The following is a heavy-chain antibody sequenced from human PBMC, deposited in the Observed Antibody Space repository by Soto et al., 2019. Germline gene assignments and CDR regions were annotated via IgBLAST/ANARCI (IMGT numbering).Heavy chain of an antibody. CDR3: ARVSSSIVVVPDYGMDV. D-gene: IGHD2-15*01. V-gene: IGHV1-18*04. CDR1: GYTFISHG. CDR2: ISGKNGNT. J-gene: IGHJ6*02. Sequence: QVQLVQSGVEVKKPGASVKVSCKASGYTFISHGISWARQAPGQGLKWMGWISGKNGNTNYAQELQGRVTLTTDTTTTTADSELRSLRSDDTAVYYCARVSSSIVVVPDYGMDVWGQGTTVTVSS.